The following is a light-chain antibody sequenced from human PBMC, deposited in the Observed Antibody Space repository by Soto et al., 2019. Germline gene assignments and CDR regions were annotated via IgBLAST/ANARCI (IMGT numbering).Light chain of an antibody. J-gene: IGKJ4*01. CDR3: QQYNKWPLT. Sequence: EIVMTQSPATLSVSQGERATLSCRASESVSSNLAWYQQKSGQAPRLLIYGASTRATGIPARFSGSGSGTEFTLTISSLQSEDFAVYYCQQYNKWPLTFGGGTKVEIK. CDR2: GAS. CDR1: ESVSSN. V-gene: IGKV3-15*01.